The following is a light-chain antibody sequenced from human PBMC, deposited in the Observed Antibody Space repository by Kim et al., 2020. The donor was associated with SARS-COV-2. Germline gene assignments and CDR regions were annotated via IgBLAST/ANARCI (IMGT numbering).Light chain of an antibody. Sequence: EIVMTQSPGTLSVSPGERATLSCRASQSVSSNLAWYRQKRGQAPRLLIYGASTRATGVPARFSGSGSGTEFILTISSLQSEDFAVYYCQQYDDWPLTFGGGTKLEI. CDR1: QSVSSN. CDR3: QQYDDWPLT. CDR2: GAS. V-gene: IGKV3-15*01. J-gene: IGKJ4*01.